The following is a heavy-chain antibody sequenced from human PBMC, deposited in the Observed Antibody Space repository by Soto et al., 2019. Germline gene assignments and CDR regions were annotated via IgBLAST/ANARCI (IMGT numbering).Heavy chain of an antibody. CDR3: ARYSPPKKSYDSNPGWFDP. D-gene: IGHD3-22*01. V-gene: IGHV4-4*02. Sequence: SETLSLTCAVSGGSISSSNWWSWVRQPPGKGLEWIGYVYYTGSTSYNPSLKSRVTISLDTSMNQFSLTLNSVTAADTAMYFCARYSPPKKSYDSNPGWFDPWGQGTLVTVSS. J-gene: IGHJ5*02. CDR1: GGSISSSNW. CDR2: VYYTGST.